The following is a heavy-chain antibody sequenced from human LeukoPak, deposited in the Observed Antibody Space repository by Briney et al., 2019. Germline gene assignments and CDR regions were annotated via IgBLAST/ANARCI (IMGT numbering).Heavy chain of an antibody. CDR3: AKDQSGSYLDAFDI. V-gene: IGHV3-23*01. CDR1: GFTFSSYA. CDR2: ISGSGGST. D-gene: IGHD1-26*01. Sequence: PSGGSLRLSCAASGFTFSSYAMSWVRQAPGKGLEWVSAISGSGGSTYYADSVKGRFTISRDNSKNTLCLQMNSLRAEDTAVYYCAKDQSGSYLDAFDIWGQGTMVTVSS. J-gene: IGHJ3*02.